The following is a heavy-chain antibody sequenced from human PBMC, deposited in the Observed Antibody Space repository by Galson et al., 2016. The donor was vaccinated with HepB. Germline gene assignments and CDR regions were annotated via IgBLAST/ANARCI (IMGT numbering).Heavy chain of an antibody. J-gene: IGHJ4*02. D-gene: IGHD1-26*01. CDR3: ATRLRAPAN. CDR2: ISGSSEAI. Sequence: SLRLSCAASGFTFNSCAMGWVRQAPGKGLEWVSGISGSSEAIYYADSVKSRFTISRDNSKNALYLQMNSLRAEDTAVYYCATRLRAPANWGQGAQVTVSS. CDR1: GFTFNSCA. V-gene: IGHV3-23*01.